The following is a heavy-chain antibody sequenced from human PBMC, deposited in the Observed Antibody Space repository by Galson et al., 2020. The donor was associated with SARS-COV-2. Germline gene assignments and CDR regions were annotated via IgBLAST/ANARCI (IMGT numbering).Heavy chain of an antibody. CDR2: IKSKIDGDTT. D-gene: IGHD3-22*01. Sequence: GESLKISCAGSGFTSSNAWMSWVRQAPGKGLEWVGRIKSKIDGDTTDYAAPVKGRFSISRDDSKNTLYLQMNSLKTEDTAVYYCATGGPFDSSSAWGQGTLVTVSS. CDR1: GFTSSNAW. V-gene: IGHV3-15*01. J-gene: IGHJ5*02. CDR3: ATGGPFDSSSA.